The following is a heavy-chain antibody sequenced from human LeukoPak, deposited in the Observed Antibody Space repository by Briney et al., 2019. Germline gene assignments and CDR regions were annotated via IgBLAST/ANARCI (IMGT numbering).Heavy chain of an antibody. CDR2: IIPILGIA. V-gene: IGHV1-69*04. CDR1: GGTFSSYA. D-gene: IGHD5-18*01. CDR3: ARGTEYSYGLDY. J-gene: IGHJ4*02. Sequence: SVKVSCKASGGTFSSYAISWVRQAPGQGLEWMGRIIPILGIANYAQKFQGRVTMTRDTSTSTVYMELSSLRSEDTAVYYCARGTEYSYGLDYWGQGTLVTVSS.